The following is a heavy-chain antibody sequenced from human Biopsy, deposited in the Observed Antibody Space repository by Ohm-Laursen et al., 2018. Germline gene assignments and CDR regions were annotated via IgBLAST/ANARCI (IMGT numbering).Heavy chain of an antibody. Sequence: FLRLSCAASGFRFDNTGMHWVRQGPGKGLEWVTGISWSSDSITYAKSVTGRFTISRDHGENSLYLQMNSLRPEDTALYYCTKNTQWEGSGYLDAFHIWGHGAMVTVSS. V-gene: IGHV3-9*01. J-gene: IGHJ3*02. CDR2: ISWSSDSI. CDR1: GFRFDNTG. CDR3: TKNTQWEGSGYLDAFHI. D-gene: IGHD3-22*01.